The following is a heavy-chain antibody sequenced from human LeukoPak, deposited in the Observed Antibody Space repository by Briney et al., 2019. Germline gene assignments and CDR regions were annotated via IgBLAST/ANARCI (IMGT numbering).Heavy chain of an antibody. CDR3: ARSSSGTYHY. J-gene: IGHJ4*02. CDR2: INGDNGNT. Sequence: ASVKVSCKASGYTFTSYGISWVRQAPGQGLEWMGSINGDNGNTKYSEKFQGRVTFTRDTSASSAYMELSRLRSEDTAVYYCARSSSGTYHYWGQGTLVTVSS. V-gene: IGHV1-18*01. D-gene: IGHD3-10*01. CDR1: GYTFTSYG.